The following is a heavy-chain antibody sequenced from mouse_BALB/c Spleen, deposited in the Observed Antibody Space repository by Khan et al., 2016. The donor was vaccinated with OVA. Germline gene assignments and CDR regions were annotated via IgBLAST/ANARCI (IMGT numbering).Heavy chain of an antibody. CDR2: IWAGGST. J-gene: IGHJ2*01. D-gene: IGHD1-3*01. CDR1: GFSLTSYG. CDR3: ARLEDI. V-gene: IGHV2-9*02. Sequence: QVQLQESGPGLVAPSQSLSITCTVSGFSLTSYGVHWVRQPPGKGLEWLGVIWAGGSTTYNSALMSRMSISKDNPKGQVFLKMNSLQTYDTARYYCARLEDIWGQGTTLTVSS.